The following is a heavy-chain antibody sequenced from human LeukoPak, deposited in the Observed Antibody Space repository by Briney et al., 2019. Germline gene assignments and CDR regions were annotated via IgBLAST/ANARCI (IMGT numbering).Heavy chain of an antibody. D-gene: IGHD6-13*01. CDR1: GGSISSYY. V-gene: IGHV4-39*01. CDR2: IYYSGST. Sequence: SETLSLTCTVSGGSISSYYWGWIRQPPGKGLEWIGSIYYSGSTYYNPSLKSRVTISVDTSKNQFSLKLSSVTAADTAVYYCARRGIAAAGRGVDYWGQGTLVTVSS. CDR3: ARRGIAAAGRGVDY. J-gene: IGHJ4*02.